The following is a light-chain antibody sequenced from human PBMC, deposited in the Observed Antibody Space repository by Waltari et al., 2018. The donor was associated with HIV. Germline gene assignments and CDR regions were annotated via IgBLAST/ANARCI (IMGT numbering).Light chain of an antibody. Sequence: DIQMTQSPSSLSASVGDRVTITFQANQDISNYLNWFQQKPGKAPKLLIYDASNLETGVPSRFSGSGSGTDFTFTISSLQPEDSATYYCLQYDNLLTFGGGTKVEIK. V-gene: IGKV1-33*01. CDR3: LQYDNLLT. J-gene: IGKJ4*01. CDR2: DAS. CDR1: QDISNY.